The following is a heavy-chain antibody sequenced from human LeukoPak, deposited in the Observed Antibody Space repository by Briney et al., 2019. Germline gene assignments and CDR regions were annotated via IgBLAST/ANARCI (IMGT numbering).Heavy chain of an antibody. Sequence: GGSLRLSCAASGFTFSSYSMNWVRQAPGKGLEWVSYISSSSSTIYYADSVKGRFTISRDNAKNSLYLQMNSLRAEDTAVYYCARGYCSSTSCYRPGWYWGQGTLVTVSS. J-gene: IGHJ4*02. CDR2: ISSSSSTI. D-gene: IGHD2-2*01. CDR3: ARGYCSSTSCYRPGWY. CDR1: GFTFSSYS. V-gene: IGHV3-48*01.